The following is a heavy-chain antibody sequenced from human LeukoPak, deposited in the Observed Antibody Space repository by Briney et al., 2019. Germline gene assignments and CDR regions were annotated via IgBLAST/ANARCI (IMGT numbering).Heavy chain of an antibody. CDR1: GFNFSSYS. CDR2: ISSSSSFR. Sequence: GGSLRLSXAASGFNFSSYSMNWVRQAPGKGLEWVSSISSSSSFRYYADSVKGRFTISRDSAKNSLYLQMNSLRAEDTAVYYCARESSGYFYWGQGTLVTVSS. V-gene: IGHV3-21*01. D-gene: IGHD3-22*01. CDR3: ARESSGYFY. J-gene: IGHJ4*02.